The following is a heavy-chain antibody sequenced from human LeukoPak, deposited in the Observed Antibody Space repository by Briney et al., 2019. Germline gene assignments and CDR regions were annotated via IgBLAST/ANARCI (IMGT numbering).Heavy chain of an antibody. CDR3: ARDAPLRYFDWLRRYFDY. CDR1: GLTFSSYG. Sequence: GGTLRLSCAASGLTFSSYGMHWVRQAPGKGLVWVSRINSDGSSTSYADSVKGRYTISRDNAKNTLYLQMNSLRAEDTAVYYCARDAPLRYFDWLRRYFDYWGQGTLVTVSS. D-gene: IGHD3-9*01. J-gene: IGHJ4*02. V-gene: IGHV3-74*01. CDR2: INSDGSST.